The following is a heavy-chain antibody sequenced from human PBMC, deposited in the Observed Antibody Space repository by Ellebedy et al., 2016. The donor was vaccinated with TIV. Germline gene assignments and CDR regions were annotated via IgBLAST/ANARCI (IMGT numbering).Heavy chain of an antibody. CDR2: IKEDGSVE. CDR1: GFTFSNYW. Sequence: ETLSLTCAASGFTFSNYWMNWVRQAPGKGLEWVAQIKEDGSVEAYIDSVKGRFSISRDNAKKSLYLHMNNLRAEDTAVYYCAGPAAIGTKAFDYWGQGTLVTVSS. D-gene: IGHD2-2*01. J-gene: IGHJ4*02. CDR3: AGPAAIGTKAFDY. V-gene: IGHV3-7*01.